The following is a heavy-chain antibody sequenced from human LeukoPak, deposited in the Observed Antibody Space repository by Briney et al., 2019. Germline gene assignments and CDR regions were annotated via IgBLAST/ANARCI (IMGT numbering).Heavy chain of an antibody. CDR2: INPSGGST. Sequence: ASVKVSCKASGYTFTSYYMRWVRQAPGQGLEWMGIINPSGGSTSYAQKFQGRVTMTRDTSTSTVYMELSSLRSEDTAVYYCARDGWVRDGIMGPGSGSYWLYYYYYYYMDVWGKGTTVTISS. CDR1: GYTFTSYY. J-gene: IGHJ6*03. V-gene: IGHV1-46*01. D-gene: IGHD3-10*01. CDR3: ARDGWVRDGIMGPGSGSYWLYYYYYYYMDV.